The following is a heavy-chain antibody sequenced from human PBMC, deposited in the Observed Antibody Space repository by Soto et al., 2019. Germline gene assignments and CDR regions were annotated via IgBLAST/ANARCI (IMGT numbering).Heavy chain of an antibody. Sequence: SVKVSCKASGGTFSSYAISWVRQAPGQGLEWMGGIIPIFGTANYAQKFQGRVTITADESTSTAYMELSSLRSEDTAVYYCARGRDSSGYYHDAFDIWGQGTMVTVSS. CDR3: ARGRDSSGYYHDAFDI. V-gene: IGHV1-69*13. CDR2: IIPIFGTA. D-gene: IGHD3-22*01. J-gene: IGHJ3*02. CDR1: GGTFSSYA.